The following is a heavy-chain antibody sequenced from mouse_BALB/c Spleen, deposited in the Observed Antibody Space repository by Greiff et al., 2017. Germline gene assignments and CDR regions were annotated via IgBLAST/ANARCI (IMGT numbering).Heavy chain of an antibody. CDR3: ARGEFITTVVGYFDY. CDR1: GFTFSDYY. CDR2: ISDGGSYT. J-gene: IGHJ2*01. V-gene: IGHV5-4*02. Sequence: EVKLMESGGGLVKPGGSLKLSCAASGFTFSDYYMYWVRQTPEKRLEWVATISDGGSYTYYPDSVKGRFTISRDNAKNNLYLQMSSLKSEDTAMYYCARGEFITTVVGYFDYWGQGTTLTVSS. D-gene: IGHD1-1*01.